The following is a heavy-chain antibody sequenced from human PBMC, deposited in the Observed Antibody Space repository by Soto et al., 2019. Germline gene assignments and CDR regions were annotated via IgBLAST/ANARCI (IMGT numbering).Heavy chain of an antibody. CDR2: IFWYDSE. J-gene: IGHJ4*02. Sequence: QITLKESGPPLVKPTQTLTLTCTFSGFSLSSRGVGVGWIRQPPGKALEWLALIFWYDSERDSPTLKTRLTITNDPSKHQAVLTMTNMDPLDTATYFCARSWGSGHFDDWGQGSLVTVSS. CDR3: ARSWGSGHFDD. CDR1: GFSLSSRGVG. D-gene: IGHD2-15*01. V-gene: IGHV2-5*01.